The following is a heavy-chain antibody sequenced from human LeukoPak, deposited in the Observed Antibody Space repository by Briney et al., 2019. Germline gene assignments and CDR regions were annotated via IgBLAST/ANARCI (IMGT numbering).Heavy chain of an antibody. Sequence: PGGSLRLSCAASGFTFNNYARSWVRQAPGKGLEWVSAILGSGRSAYYADSVKGRFTISRDNSKNSLFLQMNSLRVEDTALYYCSKWGDYDVLTGYYDSDFWGQGTLVTVSA. CDR2: ILGSGRSA. CDR1: GFTFNNYA. D-gene: IGHD3-9*01. V-gene: IGHV3-23*01. J-gene: IGHJ4*02. CDR3: SKWGDYDVLTGYYDSDF.